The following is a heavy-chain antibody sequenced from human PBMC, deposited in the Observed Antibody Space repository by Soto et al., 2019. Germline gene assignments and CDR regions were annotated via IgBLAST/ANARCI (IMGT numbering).Heavy chain of an antibody. CDR2: TIPIFDTP. Sequence: SVKVSCKASGGTFGNLGISWLRQAPGQGLEWMGGTIPIFDTPRYAEKFRDRLTITADATSTAYMELTSLSSEDTATYYCARDREDGSGTKYNWFDSWGQGTLVTVSS. CDR1: GGTFGNLG. V-gene: IGHV1-69*13. J-gene: IGHJ5*01. D-gene: IGHD3-10*01. CDR3: ARDREDGSGTKYNWFDS.